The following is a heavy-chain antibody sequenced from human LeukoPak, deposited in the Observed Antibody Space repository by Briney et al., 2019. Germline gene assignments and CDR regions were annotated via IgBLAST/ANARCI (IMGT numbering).Heavy chain of an antibody. CDR2: ISGSGGTT. CDR3: AKGIRMDYLFEFDY. V-gene: IGHV3-23*01. D-gene: IGHD3/OR15-3a*01. Sequence: PGGSLRLSCAASGFTLSSYALSWVRQAPGKGLEWVSGISGSGGTTYYADSVKDRFTISRDSSKNTVYLQMNSLRAEDTAVYYCAKGIRMDYLFEFDYWGQGTLVTVSS. CDR1: GFTLSSYA. J-gene: IGHJ4*02.